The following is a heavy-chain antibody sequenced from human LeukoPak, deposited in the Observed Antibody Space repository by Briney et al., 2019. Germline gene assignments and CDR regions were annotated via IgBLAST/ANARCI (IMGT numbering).Heavy chain of an antibody. V-gene: IGHV5-51*01. CDR2: IYPGDSDT. CDR3: ARRWGYWEAFDY. Sequence: GESLQISCKGSGYSFTTYWIGWVRRMPGKGLQWMGSIYPGDSDTRYSPSFQGQVTISTDKSINTAYLQWSSLKASDTAMYYCARRWGYWEAFDYWGQGTLVTVSS. J-gene: IGHJ4*02. D-gene: IGHD3-22*01. CDR1: GYSFTTYW.